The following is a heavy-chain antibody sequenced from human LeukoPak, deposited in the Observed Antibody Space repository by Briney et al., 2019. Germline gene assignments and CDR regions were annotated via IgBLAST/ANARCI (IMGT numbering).Heavy chain of an antibody. V-gene: IGHV3-23*01. Sequence: PGGSLRLSCAASGFTFSNYAMTWVRQVPGKGLEWVSGISGTGGTTNYADSVKGRFTISRDNSKNTLYLQMTNLRVEDTAVYYCARDVLIGFWSGYSDFWGPGTLVAVAS. J-gene: IGHJ4*02. CDR2: ISGTGGTT. CDR3: ARDVLIGFWSGYSDF. D-gene: IGHD3-3*01. CDR1: GFTFSNYA.